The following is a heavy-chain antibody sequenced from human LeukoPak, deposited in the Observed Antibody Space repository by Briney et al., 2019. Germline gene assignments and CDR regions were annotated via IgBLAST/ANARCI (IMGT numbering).Heavy chain of an antibody. V-gene: IGHV1-8*01. D-gene: IGHD2-2*01. Sequence: ASVKVSCKASGYTLTSYDINWVRQATGQGLEWMGWMNPNSGNTGYAQKFQGRVTMTRNTSISTAYMELSSLRSEDTAVHYCARDQLLQDFDYWGQGTLVTVSS. J-gene: IGHJ4*02. CDR3: ARDQLLQDFDY. CDR1: GYTLTSYD. CDR2: MNPNSGNT.